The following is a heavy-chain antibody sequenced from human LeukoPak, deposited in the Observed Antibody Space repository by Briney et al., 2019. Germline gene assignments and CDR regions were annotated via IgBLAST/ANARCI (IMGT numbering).Heavy chain of an antibody. CDR2: ISSSSSYI. CDR3: ARVRTNLAYCGGDCYYNDY. CDR1: GFTFSSYW. V-gene: IGHV3-21*01. Sequence: GGSLRLSCAASGFTFSSYWMNWVRQAPGKGLEWVSSISSSSSYIYYADSVKGRFTISRDNAKNSLYLQMNSLRAEDTAVYYCARVRTNLAYCGGDCYYNDYWGQGTLVTVSS. J-gene: IGHJ4*02. D-gene: IGHD2-21*02.